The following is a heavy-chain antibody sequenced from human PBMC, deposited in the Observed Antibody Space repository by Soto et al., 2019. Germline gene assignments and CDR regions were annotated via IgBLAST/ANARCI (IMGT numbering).Heavy chain of an antibody. CDR1: GFTFSSYD. J-gene: IGHJ6*02. D-gene: IGHD3-10*01. V-gene: IGHV3-13*05. CDR2: IGTAGDP. CDR3: ARTWHGSGSPRGHGMDV. Sequence: SLRLSCAASGFTFSSYDMHWVRQATGKGLEWVSAIGTAGDPYYPGSVKGRFTISRENAKNSLYLQMNSLRSEDTAVYYCARTWHGSGSPRGHGMDVWGQGTTVTVSS.